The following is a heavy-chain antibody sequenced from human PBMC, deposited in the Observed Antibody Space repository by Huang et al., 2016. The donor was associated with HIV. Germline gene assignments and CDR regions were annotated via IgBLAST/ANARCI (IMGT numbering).Heavy chain of an antibody. CDR1: GDSVINGNYY. J-gene: IGHJ4*01. Sequence: QVQLQESGPRPVKPSETLSLTCSVSGDSVINGNYYWTWLRQPPGKVLKWLGHIFYTGRTNYSPSLKSRVTVARDTSKNQISLRMTSVTPADAALYYCATAAARQPGLFEDWGHGILVTVSS. V-gene: IGHV4-61*01. CDR2: IFYTGRT. CDR3: ATAAARQPGLFED. D-gene: IGHD2-2*01.